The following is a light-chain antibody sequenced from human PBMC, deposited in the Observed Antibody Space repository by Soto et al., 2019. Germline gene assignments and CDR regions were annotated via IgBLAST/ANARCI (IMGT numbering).Light chain of an antibody. Sequence: DIHMTQSPSTLSASVGDRVTITCRASQSISIWLAWYQKKPGKAPNLLIYKTSSLETGVPSRFSGSGSGTEFTLTISSLQPDDFATYYCQHWNDYSWTFGQGTKVEVK. CDR3: QHWNDYSWT. V-gene: IGKV1-5*03. CDR2: KTS. CDR1: QSISIW. J-gene: IGKJ1*01.